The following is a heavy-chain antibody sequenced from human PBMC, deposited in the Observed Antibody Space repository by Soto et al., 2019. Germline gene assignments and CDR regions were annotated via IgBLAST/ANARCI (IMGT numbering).Heavy chain of an antibody. CDR2: IYYSGST. CDR3: ARLHCNSPNCVPLDP. CDR1: GGSISSYY. J-gene: IGHJ5*02. V-gene: IGHV4-59*08. D-gene: IGHD2-2*01. Sequence: PSETLSLTCTVSGGSISSYYWSWIRQPPGKGLEWIGYIYYSGSTNYNPSLKSRVTMSVDTSKNQLSLRLSSVTAADTAVYYCARLHCNSPNCVPLDPWGQGTLVTVSS.